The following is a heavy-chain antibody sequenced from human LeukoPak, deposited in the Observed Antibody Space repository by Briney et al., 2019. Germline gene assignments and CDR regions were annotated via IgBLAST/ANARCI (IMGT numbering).Heavy chain of an antibody. Sequence: SETLSLTCAVYGGSFSGYYWSWIRQPPGKGLEWIGEINHSGSTNYNPSLKSRVTISVDTSKNQFSLKLSSVTAADTAVYYCAREYGDYLSQGVYMDVWGKGTTVTVSS. D-gene: IGHD4-17*01. CDR3: AREYGDYLSQGVYMDV. J-gene: IGHJ6*03. CDR1: GGSFSGYY. CDR2: INHSGST. V-gene: IGHV4-34*01.